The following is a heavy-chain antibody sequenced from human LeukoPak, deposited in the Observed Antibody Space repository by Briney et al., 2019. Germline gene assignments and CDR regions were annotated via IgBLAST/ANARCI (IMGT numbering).Heavy chain of an antibody. CDR2: INPNSGGT. CDR3: AVPVIAARLMDV. V-gene: IGHV1-2*02. Sequence: RASLKVSCKASGYTFTGYYMHWVRQAPGQGLEWMGWINPNSGGTNYAQKFQGRVTMTRDTSISTAYMELSRLRSDDTAVYYCAVPVIAARLMDVWGQGTTVTVSS. J-gene: IGHJ6*02. D-gene: IGHD6-13*01. CDR1: GYTFTGYY.